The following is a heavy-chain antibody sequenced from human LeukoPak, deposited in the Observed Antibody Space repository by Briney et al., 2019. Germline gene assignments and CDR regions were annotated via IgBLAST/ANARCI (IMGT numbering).Heavy chain of an antibody. V-gene: IGHV1-69*13. Sequence: ASVKVSCKTAGGTLSSYVFSWVRQAPGQGLEWMGGIIPIFDTAKYAQKFQGRVTITADESTSTAHKELSSLRSEDTAVYYCARHYGDYPVFDYWGQGTLVTVSS. CDR3: ARHYGDYPVFDY. CDR2: IIPIFDTA. J-gene: IGHJ4*02. D-gene: IGHD4-17*01. CDR1: GGTLSSYV.